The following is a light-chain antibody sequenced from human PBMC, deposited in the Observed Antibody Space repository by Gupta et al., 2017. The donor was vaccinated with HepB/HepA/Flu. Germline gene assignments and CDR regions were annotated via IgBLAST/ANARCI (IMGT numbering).Light chain of an antibody. CDR1: QSISSY. V-gene: IGKV1-39*01. J-gene: IGKJ1*01. CDR2: AAS. Sequence: DIQMTQSPSSLSASVGDRVTITCRASQSISSYLNWYQQKPGKAPKLLIYAASRLKSGVPSRFSGSGSGTDFTLTISRRQPQDFATYYCQQRYSTPRTFGQGTKVEIK. CDR3: QQRYSTPRT.